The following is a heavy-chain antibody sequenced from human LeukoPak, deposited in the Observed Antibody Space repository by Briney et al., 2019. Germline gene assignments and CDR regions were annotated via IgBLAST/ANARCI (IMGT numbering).Heavy chain of an antibody. CDR2: MNPNSGNT. Sequence: ASVTVSCKASGYTFTSYDINWVRQATGQGLEWMGWMNPNSGNTGYAQKFQGRVTMTRNTSISTAYMELSSLRSEDTAVYYCARGGHYYGSGSQDSSNDYWGQGTLVTVSS. V-gene: IGHV1-8*01. CDR3: ARGGHYYGSGSQDSSNDY. J-gene: IGHJ4*02. D-gene: IGHD3-10*01. CDR1: GYTFTSYD.